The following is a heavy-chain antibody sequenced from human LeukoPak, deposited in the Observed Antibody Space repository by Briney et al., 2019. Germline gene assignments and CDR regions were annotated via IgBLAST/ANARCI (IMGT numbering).Heavy chain of an antibody. CDR1: XXTFSSYA. CDR3: ATRDYVVVAATYTAPDY. V-gene: IGHV3-23*01. D-gene: IGHD2-15*01. CDR2: ISGSGGST. J-gene: IGHJ4*02. Sequence: QSGGSLRLSCAASXXTFSSYAMSWVRQAXXXXXXXXSAISGSGGSTYYADSVKGRFTISRDNSKSTLYLQMNSLRAEDTAVYYCATRDYVVVAATYTAPDYWGQGTLVTVSS.